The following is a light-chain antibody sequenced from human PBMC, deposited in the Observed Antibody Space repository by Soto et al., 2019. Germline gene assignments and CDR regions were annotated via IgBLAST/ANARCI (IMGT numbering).Light chain of an antibody. CDR1: QTIDIW. CDR2: DAS. J-gene: IGKJ1*01. V-gene: IGKV1-5*01. CDR3: QQYNSYSWT. Sequence: DIQMTQPPSTLSASVGDRVTMTCRASQTIDIWLAWYQQKPGKAPRLLIYDASNLQSGVPSRFSGSGSGTEFTLTISSLQPDDFATYYCQQYNSYSWTFGQGTKVDIK.